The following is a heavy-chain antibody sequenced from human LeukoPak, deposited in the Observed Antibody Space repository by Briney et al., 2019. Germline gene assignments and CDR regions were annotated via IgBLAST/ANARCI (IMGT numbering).Heavy chain of an antibody. J-gene: IGHJ4*02. V-gene: IGHV3-53*01. D-gene: IGHD3-16*02. Sequence: GGSLRLSCAASGFAVSSDYMSWVRQAPGKGLEWVSVIYSGGETYYTDSVKGRFTISRDNSKNTLYLQMNSLRAEDTAIYYCARSSLHLGELSLYDCWGQGTLVTVSP. CDR1: GFAVSSDY. CDR2: IYSGGET. CDR3: ARSSLHLGELSLYDC.